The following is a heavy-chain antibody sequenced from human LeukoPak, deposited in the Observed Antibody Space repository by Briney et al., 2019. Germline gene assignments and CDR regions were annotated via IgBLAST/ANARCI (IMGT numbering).Heavy chain of an antibody. V-gene: IGHV1-2*02. D-gene: IGHD3-10*01. J-gene: IGHJ6*03. Sequence: ASVKVSYKASGYTFTGYYMHWVRQAPGQGLEWMGWINPNSGGTNYAQKFQGRVTMTRDTSISTAYMELSRLRSDDTAVYYCARLFLAGELPHYYYYYMDVWGKGTTVTVSS. CDR1: GYTFTGYY. CDR2: INPNSGGT. CDR3: ARLFLAGELPHYYYYYMDV.